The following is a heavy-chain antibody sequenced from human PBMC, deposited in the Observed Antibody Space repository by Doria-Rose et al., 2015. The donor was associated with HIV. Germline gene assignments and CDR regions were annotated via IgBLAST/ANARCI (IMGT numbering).Heavy chain of an antibody. CDR2: INHSGSI. Sequence: QVQLQQWDAGLVKPSETLSLTCAVFGGSFSGYYWSWIRQPPGKGLAWIGEINHSGSIKYTTSLKSRVTISLDTSKNLFSLKLSSVTAADTAVYYCARGLLRGGWNDVDYYYGMDVWGQGTTVTVSS. CDR3: ARGLLRGGWNDVDYYYGMDV. J-gene: IGHJ6*02. D-gene: IGHD1-1*01. CDR1: GGSFSGYY. V-gene: IGHV4-34*01.